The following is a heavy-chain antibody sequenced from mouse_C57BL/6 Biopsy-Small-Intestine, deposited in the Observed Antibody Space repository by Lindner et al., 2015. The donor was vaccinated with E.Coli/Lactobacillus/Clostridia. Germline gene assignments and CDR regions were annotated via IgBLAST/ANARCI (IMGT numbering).Heavy chain of an antibody. J-gene: IGHJ1*03. CDR2: MNPNSGNT. V-gene: IGHV1-81*01. CDR3: ARTQIVPHPHYYYYLDV. D-gene: IGHD2-12*01. CDR1: GFTFTSYD. Sequence: SVKVSCKASGFTFTSYDINWVRQATGQGPEWMGWMNPNSGNTGYAQKFQGRVTMTRDTSTNTAYMELNSLRSEDTAVYYCARTQIVPHPHYYYYLDVWGKGTTVTVST.